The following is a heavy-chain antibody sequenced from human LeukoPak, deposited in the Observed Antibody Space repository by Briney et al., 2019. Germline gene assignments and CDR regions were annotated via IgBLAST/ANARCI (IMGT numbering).Heavy chain of an antibody. CDR3: ARGFNRGFDP. Sequence: GGSLRLSCTASGFTFSSHGFHWVRQAPGKGLEWVAIIWYHGSNINYADSVKGRFTFSRDNSKNTLYLQMNSLRAEDTAVYYCARGFNRGFDPWGQGTLVTVSS. CDR1: GFTFSSHG. J-gene: IGHJ5*02. V-gene: IGHV3-33*01. D-gene: IGHD1-14*01. CDR2: IWYHGSNI.